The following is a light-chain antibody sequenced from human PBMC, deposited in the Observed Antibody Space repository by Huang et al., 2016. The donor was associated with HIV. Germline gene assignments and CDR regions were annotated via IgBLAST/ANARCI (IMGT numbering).Light chain of an antibody. V-gene: IGKV3-15*01. J-gene: IGKJ3*01. CDR3: HQYNDWPIT. CDR2: AAS. Sequence: EVVMTQSPATLSVSPAGRVILSCRASQSVSSNLAWYQQKPGQAPRLLIYAASTRATGIPPRFRGSGSGTEFTLTISDLQSEDFAVYYCHQYNDWPITFGPGTKVDMK. CDR1: QSVSSN.